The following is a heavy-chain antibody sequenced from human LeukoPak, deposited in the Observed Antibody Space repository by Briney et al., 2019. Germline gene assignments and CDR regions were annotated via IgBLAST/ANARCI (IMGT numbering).Heavy chain of an antibody. Sequence: PGGSLRLSCVASGFTFSSYEMNWVRQAPGKGLEWVSYISSSGSTIYYADSVKGRFTISRDNAKNSLYLQMNSLRAEDTAVYYCARGGTAMDYYFDYWGQGTLVTVSS. CDR3: ARGGTAMDYYFDY. V-gene: IGHV3-48*03. D-gene: IGHD5-18*01. CDR2: ISSSGSTI. CDR1: GFTFSSYE. J-gene: IGHJ4*02.